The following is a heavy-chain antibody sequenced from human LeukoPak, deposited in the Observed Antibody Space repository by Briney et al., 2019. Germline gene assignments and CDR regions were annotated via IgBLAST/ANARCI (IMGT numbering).Heavy chain of an antibody. D-gene: IGHD2-2*01. V-gene: IGHV3-23*01. CDR1: GFTLSSYA. Sequence: REGSLRLSSAASGFTLSSYATSWVRQAPRKGLEWVSAISGSGGSTYYADSVKGRFSISRDNSKNTLYLQLNSLRAEDTAVYYCAKEKAAYCSSTSCFDGYDYWGQGTLVTVSS. CDR2: ISGSGGST. J-gene: IGHJ4*02. CDR3: AKEKAAYCSSTSCFDGYDY.